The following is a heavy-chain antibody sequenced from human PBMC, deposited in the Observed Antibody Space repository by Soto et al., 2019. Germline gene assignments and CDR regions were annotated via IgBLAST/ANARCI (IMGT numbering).Heavy chain of an antibody. J-gene: IGHJ3*02. Sequence: QLHLVQSGAVVKKPGASVTVSCSASGYPVTAYYMHWVRQAPGRGLEWMGGINPATGAAKYTQTSRGRVPMTRDTPTSTVFMELSGLTSGDPAVFYCARGGGVGVAGSAAFDMWGQGTLVTVSS. D-gene: IGHD3-3*01. V-gene: IGHV1-2*02. CDR2: INPATGAA. CDR1: GYPVTAYY. CDR3: ARGGGVGVAGSAAFDM.